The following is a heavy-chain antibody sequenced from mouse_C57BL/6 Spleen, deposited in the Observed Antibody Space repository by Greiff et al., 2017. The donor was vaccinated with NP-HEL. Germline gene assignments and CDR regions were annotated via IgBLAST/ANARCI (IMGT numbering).Heavy chain of an antibody. V-gene: IGHV1-64*01. D-gene: IGHD1-1*01. CDR3: ARRGNYYGSQYYFDY. CDR2: IHPNSGST. Sequence: VQLQQPGAELVKPGASVKLSCKASGYTFTSYWMHWVKQRPGQGLEWIGMIHPNSGSTNYNEKFKSKATLTVDKSSSTAYMQLSSLTSEDSAVYYCARRGNYYGSQYYFDYWGQGTTLTVSS. CDR1: GYTFTSYW. J-gene: IGHJ2*01.